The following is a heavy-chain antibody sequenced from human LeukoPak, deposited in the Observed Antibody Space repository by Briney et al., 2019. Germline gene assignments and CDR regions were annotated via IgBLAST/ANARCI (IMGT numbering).Heavy chain of an antibody. D-gene: IGHD6-6*01. CDR1: GFTFISYG. Sequence: GRSLRLSCAASGFTFISYGMHWVRQAPGKGLEWVAVISYDGSNEYYADSVKGRFTISRDNSKNTLYLQMNTLRAEDTAVYYCAKARPAIAARVGYYYGMDVWGQGTTVTVSS. V-gene: IGHV3-30*18. CDR2: ISYDGSNE. CDR3: AKARPAIAARVGYYYGMDV. J-gene: IGHJ6*02.